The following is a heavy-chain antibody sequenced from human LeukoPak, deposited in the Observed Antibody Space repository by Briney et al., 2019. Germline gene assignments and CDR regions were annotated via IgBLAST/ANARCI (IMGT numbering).Heavy chain of an antibody. J-gene: IGHJ6*02. CDR1: GFTFSSYA. D-gene: IGHD3-22*01. CDR3: AKDGPHTYYYDSPLYYYYGMDV. Sequence: GGSLRLSCAASGFTFSSYAMGWVRQAPGKGLEWVSAISGSGGSTYYADSVKGRFTISRDYSKNTLYLQMNSLRAEDTAVYYCAKDGPHTYYYDSPLYYYYGMDVWGQGTTVTVSS. V-gene: IGHV3-23*01. CDR2: ISGSGGST.